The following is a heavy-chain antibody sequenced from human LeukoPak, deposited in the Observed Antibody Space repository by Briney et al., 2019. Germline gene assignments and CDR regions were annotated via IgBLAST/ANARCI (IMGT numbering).Heavy chain of an antibody. Sequence: SETLSLTCSVSGGSINRWFWSWIRQPAGKGLEWIGRFESSGRIIYNPSFRSRVTMAVDTSTNQLFLKLTSVTAADTAVYYCATGSGDLDHWGQGTPVIVSS. CDR2: FESSGRI. J-gene: IGHJ4*02. CDR1: GGSINRWF. CDR3: ATGSGDLDH. D-gene: IGHD3-10*01. V-gene: IGHV4-4*07.